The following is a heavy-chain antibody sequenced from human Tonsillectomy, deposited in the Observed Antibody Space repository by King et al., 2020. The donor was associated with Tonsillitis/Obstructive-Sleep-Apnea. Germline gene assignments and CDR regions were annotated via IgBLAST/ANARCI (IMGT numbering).Heavy chain of an antibody. V-gene: IGHV1-3*01. CDR1: GYTFTSYA. D-gene: IGHD3-3*01. CDR3: AVPWGGYYCFDY. J-gene: IGHJ4*02. Sequence: QLVQSGAEVKKPGASVKVSCKASGYTFTSYAMHWVRQAPGQRLEWMGWLNAGNGNTKYSQMFQGRVTITRDTSASTAYMELSSLRSEDTAVYYCAVPWGGYYCFDYWGQGTLVTVSS. CDR2: LNAGNGNT.